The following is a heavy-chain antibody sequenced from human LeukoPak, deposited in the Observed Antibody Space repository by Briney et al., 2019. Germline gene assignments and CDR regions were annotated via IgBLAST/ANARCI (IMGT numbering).Heavy chain of an antibody. D-gene: IGHD2-15*01. CDR1: GYTFTSYG. V-gene: IGHV1-18*01. Sequence: ASVKVSCKASGYTFTSYGISWVRQAPGQGLEWMGWISAYNGNTKYAQKLQGRVTMTTDTSTSTAYMELRSLRSDDTAVYYCARSVVVVAATGGDGSGRDWGQGTLVTVSS. CDR2: ISAYNGNT. J-gene: IGHJ4*02. CDR3: ARSVVVVAATGGDGSGRD.